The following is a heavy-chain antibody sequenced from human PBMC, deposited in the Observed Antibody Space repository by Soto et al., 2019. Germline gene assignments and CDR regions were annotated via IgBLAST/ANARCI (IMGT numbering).Heavy chain of an antibody. CDR2: IYTGGST. D-gene: IGHD3-10*01. CDR3: AIGPSLLGCGEFSPYGAVDI. J-gene: IGHJ3*02. CDR1: GFNVSSNY. V-gene: IGHV3-53*02. Sequence: EVQLVETGGGLIQPGGSLRLSCAVSGFNVSSNYMSWVRQAPGKGLEWVSVIYTGGSTYYADSVKGRFTISRDNSKNTLYLQMNSLRAEDTAVYYCAIGPSLLGCGEFSPYGAVDIWGQGTMVTVSS.